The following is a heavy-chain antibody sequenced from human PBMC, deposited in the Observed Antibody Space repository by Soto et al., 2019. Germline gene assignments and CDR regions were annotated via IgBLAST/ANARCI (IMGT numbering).Heavy chain of an antibody. CDR3: ARSPPGGYHYYYGMDV. Sequence: GSLRLSCAASGFTFSSYDMQWVRQATGKGLEWVSAIGTAGDTYYPGSVKGRFTIPRENAKNSLYLQMNSLRAGDTAVYYCARSPPGGYHYYYGMDVWGQGTTVTVSS. J-gene: IGHJ6*02. D-gene: IGHD3-22*01. CDR1: GFTFSSYD. CDR2: IGTAGDT. V-gene: IGHV3-13*04.